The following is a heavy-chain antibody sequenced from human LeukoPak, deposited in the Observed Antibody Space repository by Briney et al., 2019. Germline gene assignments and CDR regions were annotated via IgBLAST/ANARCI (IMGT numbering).Heavy chain of an antibody. CDR3: ARDHGMDV. CDR2: ISYDGSNK. CDR1: GFTFSSYA. Sequence: GRSLRLSCAASGFTFSSYAMHWVRQAPGKGLEWVAVISYDGSNKYYADSVKGRFTISRDNSNNTLYLQMNSLRAEDTAVYYCARDHGMDVWGQGTTVTDSS. J-gene: IGHJ6*02. V-gene: IGHV3-30-3*01.